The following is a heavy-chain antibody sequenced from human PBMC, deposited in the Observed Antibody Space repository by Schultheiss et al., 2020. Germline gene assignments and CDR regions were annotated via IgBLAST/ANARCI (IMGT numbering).Heavy chain of an antibody. V-gene: IGHV3-30*03. CDR3: ARGSSSSWYVAGNHYYYYYGMDV. CDR2: MSYDGINK. J-gene: IGHJ6*02. Sequence: GESLKISCAASGFAFSSYGMHWVRQAPGKGLEWVAVMSYDGINKYYADSVKGRFTVSRDNSKNTLYLQMNSLRAEDTAVYYCARGSSSSWYVAGNHYYYYYGMDVWGQGTTVTVSS. CDR1: GFAFSSYG. D-gene: IGHD6-13*01.